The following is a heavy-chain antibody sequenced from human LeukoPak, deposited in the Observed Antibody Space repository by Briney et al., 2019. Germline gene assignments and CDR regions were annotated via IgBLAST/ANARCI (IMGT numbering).Heavy chain of an antibody. CDR2: INPNNGGT. J-gene: IGHJ6*02. CDR3: ARDSLWYFDGSYRGYYYYGMDV. V-gene: IGHV1-2*02. Sequence: PSASVKVSCKAFGYTFTGYYLHWVRQAPGQGLEWMGWINPNNGGTNYAQKFQDRVTMTRDTSISTAYMELSRPRSDDTAVYYCARDSLWYFDGSYRGYYYYGMDVWGQGTTVTVSS. D-gene: IGHD3-9*01. CDR1: GYTFTGYY.